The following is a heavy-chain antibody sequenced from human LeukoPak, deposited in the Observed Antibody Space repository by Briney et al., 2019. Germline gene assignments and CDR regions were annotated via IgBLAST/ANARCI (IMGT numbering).Heavy chain of an antibody. CDR3: AKNGDRGAYCSGGSCYPYYYYYMDV. Sequence: GRSLRLSCAASGFTFSSYGMHWVRQAPGKGLEWVSVIYSGGSTYYADSVKGRFTISRDNSKNTLYLQMNSLRAEDTAIYYCAKNGDRGAYCSGGSCYPYYYYYMDVWGKGTTVTISS. V-gene: IGHV3-53*01. CDR2: IYSGGST. D-gene: IGHD2-15*01. CDR1: GFTFSSYG. J-gene: IGHJ6*03.